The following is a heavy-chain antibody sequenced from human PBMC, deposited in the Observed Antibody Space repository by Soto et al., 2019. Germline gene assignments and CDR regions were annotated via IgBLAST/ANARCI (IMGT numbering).Heavy chain of an antibody. J-gene: IGHJ4*02. CDR2: ISSTTNYI. CDR1: GFTFTRYS. V-gene: IGHV3-21*06. Sequence: GGSLRLSCAAYGFTFTRYSMNWVRQAPGKELEWVSSISSTTNYIYYGDSMKGRFTISRDNAKNSLYLEMNSLRAEDTAVYYCARESEDLTSNFDYWGQGTLVTVSS. CDR3: ARESEDLTSNFDY.